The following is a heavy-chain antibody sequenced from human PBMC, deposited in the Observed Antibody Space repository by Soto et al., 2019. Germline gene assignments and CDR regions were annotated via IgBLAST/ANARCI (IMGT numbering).Heavy chain of an antibody. CDR2: VYYSGST. Sequence: PSETLSLTCSVSGGSVRSGNYCWSWIRQPPGKGLEWIGYVYYSGSTNYNPSLKSRVTISVDTSKNQFSLKLSSVTAADTAVYYCARGRRLGGVTYYDILTGKNGGPAFDIWVQGTMVTVSS. V-gene: IGHV4-61*01. J-gene: IGHJ3*02. CDR1: GGSVRSGNYC. D-gene: IGHD3-9*01. CDR3: ARGRRLGGVTYYDILTGKNGGPAFDI.